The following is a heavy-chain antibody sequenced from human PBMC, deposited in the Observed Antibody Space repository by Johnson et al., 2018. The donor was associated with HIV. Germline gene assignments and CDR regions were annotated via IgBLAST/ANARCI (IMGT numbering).Heavy chain of an antibody. CDR1: GFTFSDYY. V-gene: IGHV3-11*04. CDR2: ISSSGSTI. D-gene: IGHD3-22*01. Sequence: QVQLVESGGGLVKPGGSLRLSCAASGFTFSDYYMSWIRQAPGKGLEWVSYISSSGSTIYYADSVKGRFTISRDNAKHSLYLQMNSLIADDTAVYYCARGPPTYYYDSSGYYYWSAFDIWGQGTMVTVSS. J-gene: IGHJ3*02. CDR3: ARGPPTYYYDSSGYYYWSAFDI.